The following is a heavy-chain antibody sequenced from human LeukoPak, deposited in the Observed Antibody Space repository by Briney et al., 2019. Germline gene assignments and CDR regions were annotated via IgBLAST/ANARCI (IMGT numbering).Heavy chain of an antibody. CDR3: ARSIQLWPHSTFDY. V-gene: IGHV4-39*07. J-gene: IGHJ4*02. CDR2: IYYSGST. Sequence: SETLSLTCTVSGGSIRSSSYYWGWIRQPPGKGLEWIGNIYYSGSTYYSPSLKSRVTVSVDTSKNQFSLKLSSVTAADTAVYYCARSIQLWPHSTFDYWGQGTLATVSS. D-gene: IGHD5-18*01. CDR1: GGSIRSSSYY.